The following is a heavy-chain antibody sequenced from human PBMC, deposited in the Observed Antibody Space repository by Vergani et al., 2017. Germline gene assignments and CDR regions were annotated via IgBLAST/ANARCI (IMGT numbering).Heavy chain of an antibody. CDR1: GFTFSSYA. V-gene: IGHV3-30*04. J-gene: IGHJ4*02. CDR2: ISYDGSNK. D-gene: IGHD2-2*01. CDR3: ARDRRVVAALVY. Sequence: QVQLVESGGGVVQPGRSLRLSCAASGFTFSSYAMHWVRQAPGKGLEWVAVISYDGSNKYYADSVKGRFTISRDNSKNTLYLQMKSLRPEDTAVYYCARDRRVVAALVYWGQGTLVTVSS.